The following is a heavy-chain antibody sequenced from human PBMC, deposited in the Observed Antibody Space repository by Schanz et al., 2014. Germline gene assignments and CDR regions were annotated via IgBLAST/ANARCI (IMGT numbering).Heavy chain of an antibody. CDR2: IRFDGSDK. V-gene: IGHV3-30*02. Sequence: QVQLVESGGGVVQPGGSLRLSCAASGFTFSSYGMHWVRQAPGKGLGWVTFIRFDGSDKYYADSVKGRFSVSRDNSKNTLYLQMNSLRANDTAVYYCAKDQVANCRGWGCNWFDPWGQGTLVTVSS. CDR1: GFTFSSYG. D-gene: IGHD6-19*01. CDR3: AKDQVANCRGWGCNWFDP. J-gene: IGHJ5*02.